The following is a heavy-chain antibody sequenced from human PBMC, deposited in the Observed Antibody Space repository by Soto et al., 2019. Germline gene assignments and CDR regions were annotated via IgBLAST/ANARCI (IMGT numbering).Heavy chain of an antibody. CDR3: AREGAPQNHYYYYGMDV. Sequence: PSETLSLTCTVSGGSISSYYWSWIRQPPGKGLEWIGYIYYSGSTNYNPSLKSRVTISVDTSKNQFSLKLSSVTAADTAVYYCAREGAPQNHYYYYGMDVWGQGTTVTVSS. CDR1: GGSISSYY. CDR2: IYYSGST. V-gene: IGHV4-59*01. J-gene: IGHJ6*02.